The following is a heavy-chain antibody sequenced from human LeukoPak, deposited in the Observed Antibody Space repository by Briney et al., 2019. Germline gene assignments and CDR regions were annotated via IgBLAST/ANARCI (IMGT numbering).Heavy chain of an antibody. V-gene: IGHV4-4*07. CDR1: GASISSDF. Sequence: PSQTLSLTCTVSGASISSDFWSWIRQPAGKGLEWIGRIYTSGTTNYNPSLKSGVTMSLDTSKNQFSLRLSSVTAADTAVYYCAREGGSGRSFDYWGQGTLVTVSS. CDR3: AREGGSGRSFDY. CDR2: IYTSGTT. J-gene: IGHJ4*02. D-gene: IGHD3-10*01.